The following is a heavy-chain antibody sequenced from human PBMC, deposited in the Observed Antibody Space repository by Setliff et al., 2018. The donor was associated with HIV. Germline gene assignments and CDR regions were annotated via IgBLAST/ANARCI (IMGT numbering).Heavy chain of an antibody. CDR1: GGSITGYY. D-gene: IGHD2-21*02. J-gene: IGHJ6*03. Sequence: SSETLSLTCTVSGGSITGYYWSWIRQPPGKGLEWIGWIYYSGNTRYNPSLKSRVTISLDTSKNRFSLQLTSVTAADTAVYYCTRDLWGDDYYYNNMDVWGKGTTVTVSS. CDR3: TRDLWGDDYYYNNMDV. V-gene: IGHV4-59*12. CDR2: IYYSGNT.